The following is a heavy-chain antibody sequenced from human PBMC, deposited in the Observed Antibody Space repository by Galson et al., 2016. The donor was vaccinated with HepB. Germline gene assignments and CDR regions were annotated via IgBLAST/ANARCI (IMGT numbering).Heavy chain of an antibody. CDR2: TYYRSKWFN. J-gene: IGHJ3*02. D-gene: IGHD3-10*01. CDR3: AREADMGRESTTYDVFDI. CDR1: GDSVSNNSAA. V-gene: IGHV6-1*01. Sequence: CAISGDSVSNNSAAWNWIRQSPSRGLEWLGRTYYRSKWFNDYAVSVMGRITINPDTSKNQVSLQLNSVTPEDTAMYFCAREADMGRESTTYDVFDIWGRGTMVTVSS.